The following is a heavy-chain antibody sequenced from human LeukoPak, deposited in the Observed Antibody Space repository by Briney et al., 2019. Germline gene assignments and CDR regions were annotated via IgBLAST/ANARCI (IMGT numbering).Heavy chain of an antibody. V-gene: IGHV3-30*18. CDR3: AKGGYGDYVEPYYFDY. Sequence: GGSLRPSCAASGFTFSSYGMHWVRQAPGKGLEWVAVISYDGSNKYYADSVKGRFTISRDNSKNTLYLQMNSLRAEDTAVYYCAKGGYGDYVEPYYFDYWGQGTLVTISS. CDR2: ISYDGSNK. J-gene: IGHJ4*02. CDR1: GFTFSSYG. D-gene: IGHD4-17*01.